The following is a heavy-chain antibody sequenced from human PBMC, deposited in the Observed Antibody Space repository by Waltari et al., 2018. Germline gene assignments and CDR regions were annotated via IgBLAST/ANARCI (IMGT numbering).Heavy chain of an antibody. V-gene: IGHV4-4*02. J-gene: IGHJ4*02. D-gene: IGHD2-15*01. Sequence: HLQESGLGLMKPSGTLSLSCAVSGDSVINSYWWSWVRQSPQTGLEWIGQVHGSGRANYNPSFASRVTVSLDTSKNQFALEVTSATAADTAVYFCARDRGRGLYLDTWGPGTLVTVSP. CDR1: GDSVINSYW. CDR2: VHGSGRA. CDR3: ARDRGRGLYLDT.